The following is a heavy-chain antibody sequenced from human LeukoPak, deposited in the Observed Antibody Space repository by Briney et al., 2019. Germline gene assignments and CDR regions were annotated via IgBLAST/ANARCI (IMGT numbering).Heavy chain of an antibody. CDR3: ARQIRDYDIIKPKNIKDY. J-gene: IGHJ4*02. V-gene: IGHV4-39*01. Sequence: SETLSLTCTVSGGSISSSSYYWGWIRQPPGKGLEWIGSIYYSGSTYYNPSLKSRVTISVDTSKNQFSLKLSPVTAADTAVYYCARQIRDYDIIKPKNIKDYWGQGTLVTVSS. CDR2: IYYSGST. D-gene: IGHD3-9*01. CDR1: GGSISSSSYY.